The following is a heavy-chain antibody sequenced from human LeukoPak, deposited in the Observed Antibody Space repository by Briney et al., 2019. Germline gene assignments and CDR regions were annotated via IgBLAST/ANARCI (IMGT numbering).Heavy chain of an antibody. V-gene: IGHV3-11*01. J-gene: IGHJ4*02. D-gene: IGHD6-13*01. CDR2: ISCSGSTI. Sequence: PGGSLRLSCAASGFTFSDYYMSWIRQAPGKGLEWVSYISCSGSTIYYADSVKGRFTISRDNAKNSLYLQMNSLRAEDTAVYYCARDREAAAGTYPRPFDYWGQGTLVTVSS. CDR1: GFTFSDYY. CDR3: ARDREAAAGTYPRPFDY.